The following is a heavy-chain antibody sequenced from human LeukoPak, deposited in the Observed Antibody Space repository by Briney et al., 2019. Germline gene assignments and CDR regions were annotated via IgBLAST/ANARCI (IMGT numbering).Heavy chain of an antibody. CDR1: GYTFTSYY. CDR3: ARDGPVALFDY. Sequence: GASVKVSCKASGYTFTSYYMHWVRQAPGQGLEWMGRINPNGGGTNYAQKFQGRVTMTSDTSISTAYMELSRLRSDDTAVYYCARDGPVALFDYWGQGTLVTVSS. V-gene: IGHV1-2*06. D-gene: IGHD6-19*01. CDR2: INPNGGGT. J-gene: IGHJ4*02.